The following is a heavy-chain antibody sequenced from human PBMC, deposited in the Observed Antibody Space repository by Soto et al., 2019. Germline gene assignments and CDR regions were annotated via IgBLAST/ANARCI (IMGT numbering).Heavy chain of an antibody. J-gene: IGHJ4*02. CDR1: GFTVSSNY. V-gene: IGHV3-53*01. D-gene: IGHD6-19*01. CDR3: ARDSSGWYGGGFDY. CDR2: IYSGGST. Sequence: VGSLRLSCAASGFTVSSNYISWVRQAPGKGLEWVSVIYSGGSTYYADSVKGRFTISRDNSKNTLYPQMNSLRAEDTAVYYCARDSSGWYGGGFDYWGQGTLVTVSS.